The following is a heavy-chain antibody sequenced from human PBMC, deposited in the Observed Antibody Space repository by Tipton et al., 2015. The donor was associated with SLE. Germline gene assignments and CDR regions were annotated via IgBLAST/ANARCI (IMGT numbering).Heavy chain of an antibody. Sequence: QSGAEVKKPGASVKVSCKASGHTFTKYYRHWVRQAPGQGLEWMGVINPSGGDTNYAQKFQGRVTMTSDTSTSTVYMELSSLIFEDTAVYYCEFKSTTEIASSYWGQGTLVTVSS. V-gene: IGHV1-46*01. CDR3: EFKSTTEIASSY. D-gene: IGHD1-14*01. J-gene: IGHJ4*02. CDR2: INPSGGDT. CDR1: GHTFTKYY.